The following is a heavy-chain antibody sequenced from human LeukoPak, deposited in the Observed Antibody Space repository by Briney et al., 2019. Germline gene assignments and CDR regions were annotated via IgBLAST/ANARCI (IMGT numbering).Heavy chain of an antibody. D-gene: IGHD3-22*01. CDR2: IYYSGST. Sequence: PSETLSLTCTVSGGSISSSSYYWGWIRQPPGKGLEWIGRIYYSGSTYYNPSLKSRVTISVDTSKNQFSLKLSSVTAADTAVYYCARQFLYSRHYYYDSSGYYEGSDAFDIWGQGTMVTVSS. CDR3: ARQFLYSRHYYYDSSGYYEGSDAFDI. CDR1: GGSISSSSYY. V-gene: IGHV4-39*01. J-gene: IGHJ3*02.